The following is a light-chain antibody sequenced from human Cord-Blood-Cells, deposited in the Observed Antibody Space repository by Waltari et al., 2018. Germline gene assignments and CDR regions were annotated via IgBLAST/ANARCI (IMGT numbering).Light chain of an antibody. J-gene: IGLJ1*01. V-gene: IGLV1-40*01. CDR3: QSYDSSLSGYYV. CDR2: GNS. CDR1: SPTIGAGYD. Sequence: QSVLTQPPSVSGAPGQRVTISCTGSSPTIGAGYDVHWYQQLPGPAPKLLIFGNSNRPSGVPDRFSGSKSGTSASLAITVLQAEDEADYYCQSYDSSLSGYYVFGTGTKVTVL.